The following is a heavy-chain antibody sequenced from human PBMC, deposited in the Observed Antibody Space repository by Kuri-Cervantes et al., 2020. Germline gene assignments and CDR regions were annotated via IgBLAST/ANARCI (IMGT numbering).Heavy chain of an antibody. D-gene: IGHD3-10*01. Sequence: ASVKVSCKASGYTFTSYAMHWVRQAPGQRLEWMGWINAGNGNTKYSQKFQGRVTITRDTSASTAYMELSSLRSEDPAVYYCARGDGSGSYYRSNYYYYYMDVWGKGTTVTISS. CDR1: GYTFTSYA. J-gene: IGHJ6*03. CDR3: ARGDGSGSYYRSNYYYYYMDV. CDR2: INAGNGNT. V-gene: IGHV1-3*01.